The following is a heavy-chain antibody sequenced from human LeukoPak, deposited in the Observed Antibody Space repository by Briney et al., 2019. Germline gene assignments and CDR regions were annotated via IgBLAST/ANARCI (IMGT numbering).Heavy chain of an antibody. J-gene: IGHJ4*02. V-gene: IGHV3-23*01. Sequence: GGSLRLSCAASGFTFSSYGMSWVRQAPGKGLEWVSAISGSGGSTYYADSVKGRFTISRDNSKSTLYIQMNSLRAEDTAVYYCAKDSRGYQDYFDYWGQGTLVTVSS. CDR2: ISGSGGST. D-gene: IGHD3-22*01. CDR1: GFTFSSYG. CDR3: AKDSRGYQDYFDY.